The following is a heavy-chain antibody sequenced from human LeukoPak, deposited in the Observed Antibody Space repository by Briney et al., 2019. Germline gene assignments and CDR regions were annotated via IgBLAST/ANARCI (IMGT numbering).Heavy chain of an antibody. D-gene: IGHD6-19*01. CDR1: GFTFDDYA. J-gene: IGHJ4*02. V-gene: IGHV3-23*01. CDR2: ISGSGGST. CDR3: AKDQVDSSGWYGDAFDY. Sequence: GGSLRLSCAASGFTFDDYAMHWVRQAPGKGLEWVSAISGSGGSTYYADSVKGRFTISRDNSKNTLYLQMNSLRAEDTAVYYCAKDQVDSSGWYGDAFDYWGQGTLVTVSS.